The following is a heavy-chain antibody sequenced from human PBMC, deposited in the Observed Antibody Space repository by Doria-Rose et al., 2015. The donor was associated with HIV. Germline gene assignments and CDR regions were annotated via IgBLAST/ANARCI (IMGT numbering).Heavy chain of an antibody. J-gene: IGHJ4*02. Sequence: FTFSSFWMNWVRQAPGKGLEWVANINHDGSEKYYVDSVKGRFTISRDNVKGSLYLQMNSLGAEDTAVYYCARGMSTPGIDYWGQGTLVTVPS. CDR2: INHDGSEK. V-gene: IGHV3-7*05. CDR3: ARGMSTPGIDY. CDR1: FTFSSFW.